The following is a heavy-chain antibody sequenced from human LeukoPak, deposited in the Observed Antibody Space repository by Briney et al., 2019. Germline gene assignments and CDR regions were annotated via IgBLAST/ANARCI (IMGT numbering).Heavy chain of an antibody. CDR2: MNPSSGVT. V-gene: IGHV1-2*06. D-gene: IGHD2-15*01. J-gene: IGHJ4*02. CDR3: ARRAASVTLGY. CDR1: GYTFTGYY. Sequence: ASVKVSCKASGYTFTGYYMHWVRQAPGQGLEWMGRMNPSSGVTNYAQKFQGRVTMTRDTSINTAYLDLSALKSDDTAVYYCARRAASVTLGYWGQGTLVTVSS.